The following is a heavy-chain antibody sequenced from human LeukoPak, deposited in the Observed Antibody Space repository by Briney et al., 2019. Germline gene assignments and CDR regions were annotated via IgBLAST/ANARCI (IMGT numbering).Heavy chain of an antibody. J-gene: IGHJ4*02. D-gene: IGHD3-16*01. CDR3: VREGESSGYLDF. V-gene: IGHV3-7*01. Sequence: HPGGSLRLSCAASGFIFGDYWMTWVRQAPGKGLEWVANTRQDGGETYYVDSVKGRFTISRDNAKNSLYLQITSLRAEDTAVYYCVREGESSGYLDFWGRGTLVTVSS. CDR2: TRQDGGET. CDR1: GFIFGDYW.